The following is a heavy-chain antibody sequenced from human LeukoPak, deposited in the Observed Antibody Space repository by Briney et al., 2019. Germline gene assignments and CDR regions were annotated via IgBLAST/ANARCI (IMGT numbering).Heavy chain of an antibody. CDR2: IYYSGRT. J-gene: IGHJ3*02. D-gene: IGHD6-13*01. Sequence: KSSETLSLTCTVSGGSISTYYWNWIRQPPGKGLEWIGYIYYSGRTNYNPSLRSRVTMSLDTSKSQFSLKLSSVAAADTAIYYCAREGIAAAGGWAFDIWGQGTMVTVSS. CDR1: GGSISTYY. CDR3: AREGIAAAGGWAFDI. V-gene: IGHV4-59*01.